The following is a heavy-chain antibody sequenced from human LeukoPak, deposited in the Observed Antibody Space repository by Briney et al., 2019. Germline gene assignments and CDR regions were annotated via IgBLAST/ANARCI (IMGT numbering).Heavy chain of an antibody. Sequence: GGSLRLSCAASGFTFSSYGMHWVRQAPGKGLEWVAFIRYDGSNKYYADSVKGRFTISRDNSKNTLYLQMNSLRAEDTAVYYCAKDGKWFGELADYYYYMDVWGKGTTVTISS. D-gene: IGHD3-10*01. CDR1: GFTFSSYG. J-gene: IGHJ6*03. V-gene: IGHV3-30*02. CDR2: IRYDGSNK. CDR3: AKDGKWFGELADYYYYMDV.